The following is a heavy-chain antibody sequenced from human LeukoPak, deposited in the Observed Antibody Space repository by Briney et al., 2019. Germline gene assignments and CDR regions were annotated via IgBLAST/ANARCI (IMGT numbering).Heavy chain of an antibody. CDR2: TNSNGGNT. Sequence: PGGSLRLSCSASGFPFSSCAMSWVRQAPGKGLEYVSATNSNGGNTYYADSVKGRFTISRDNSKNTLYLQMSSLRADDTAAYYCVTSSSGYYFNWGQGTLVTVSS. D-gene: IGHD6-19*01. J-gene: IGHJ1*01. CDR1: GFPFSSCA. V-gene: IGHV3-64D*06. CDR3: VTSSSGYYFN.